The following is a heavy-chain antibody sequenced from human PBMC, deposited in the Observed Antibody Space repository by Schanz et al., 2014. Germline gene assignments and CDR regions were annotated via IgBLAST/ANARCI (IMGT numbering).Heavy chain of an antibody. CDR2: IIPILGME. V-gene: IGHV1-69*04. CDR3: ARDGHSSKWSSYYYYGMDV. J-gene: IGHJ6*02. D-gene: IGHD6-13*01. Sequence: QVQLVQSGAEVKKPGSSVKVSCKASGGTFSSYAFSWVRQAPGQGLEWIGKIIPILGMENYAQKFQGRVTITADISTSTAYMDLSSLRSDDTAVYYCARDGHSSKWSSYYYYGMDVWGQGTTVTVSS. CDR1: GGTFSSYA.